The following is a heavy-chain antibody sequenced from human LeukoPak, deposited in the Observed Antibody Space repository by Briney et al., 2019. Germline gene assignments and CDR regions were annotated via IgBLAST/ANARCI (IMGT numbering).Heavy chain of an antibody. D-gene: IGHD7-27*01. CDR2: INHSGST. V-gene: IGHV4-34*01. Sequence: RASETLSLTCAVYGGSFSGYSWSWIRQPPGKGLEWIGEINHSGSTNYNPSLKSRVTISVDTSKNQFSLKLSSVTAADTAVHYCARGLGLGIFNYYYYMDVWGKGTTVTVSS. CDR1: GGSFSGYS. CDR3: ARGLGLGIFNYYYYMDV. J-gene: IGHJ6*03.